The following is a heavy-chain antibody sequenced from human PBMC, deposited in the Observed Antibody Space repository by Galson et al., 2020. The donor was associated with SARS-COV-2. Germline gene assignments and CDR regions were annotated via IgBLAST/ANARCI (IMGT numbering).Heavy chain of an antibody. D-gene: IGHD6-19*01. CDR1: GGSISSSSYY. CDR2: IYYSGST. V-gene: IGHV4-39*07. CDR3: ARGWSIAVAGTSQRRGNWFDP. J-gene: IGHJ5*02. Sequence: TLSFTCTVSGGSISSSSYYWGWIRQPPGKGLEWIGSIYYSGSTYYNPSLKSRVTISVDTSKNQFSLKLSSVTAADTAVYYCARGWSIAVAGTSQRRGNWFDPWGQGTLVTVSS.